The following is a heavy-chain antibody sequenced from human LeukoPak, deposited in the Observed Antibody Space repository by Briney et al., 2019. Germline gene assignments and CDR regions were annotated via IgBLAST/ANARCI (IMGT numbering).Heavy chain of an antibody. CDR3: GAGDSSGQIDY. J-gene: IGHJ4*02. CDR2: IYYSGST. CDR1: GGSTSSGDYY. V-gene: IGHV4-30-4*08. D-gene: IGHD3-22*01. Sequence: PSETLSLXCTVSGGSTSSGDYYWSWNRQPPGKGLEWIGYIYYSGSTYYNPSLKSRVTISVDTSKNQFSLKLSSVTAADTAVYYCGAGDSSGQIDYWGQGTLVTVSS.